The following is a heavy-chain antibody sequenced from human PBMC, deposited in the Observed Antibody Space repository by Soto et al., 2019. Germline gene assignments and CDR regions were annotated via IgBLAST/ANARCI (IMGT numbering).Heavy chain of an antibody. V-gene: IGHV3-74*01. D-gene: IGHD6-19*01. CDR3: ARVIAVAEVVDY. CDR2: INSDGSST. CDR1: GFTFSSYW. Sequence: EVQLVESGGGLVQPGGSLRLSCAASGFTFSSYWMHWVRQAPGKGLVWVSRINSDGSSTSYADSVKGRFTISRDNAKNTLYLQINSLRAEDTAVYYCARVIAVAEVVDYWGQGTLVTVSS. J-gene: IGHJ4*02.